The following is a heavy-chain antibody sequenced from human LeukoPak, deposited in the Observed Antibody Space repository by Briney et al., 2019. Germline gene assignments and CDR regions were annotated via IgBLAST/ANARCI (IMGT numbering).Heavy chain of an antibody. CDR3: ARERGCSSTGCPYYFDY. V-gene: IGHV1-69*06. J-gene: IGHJ4*02. Sequence: SVKVSCKASGGTFSSYAISWVRQAPGQGLEWMGGIIPIFGTANYAQKFQGRVTITADKSTSTAYMELSSLRSEDTAVYYCARERGCSSTGCPYYFDYWGQGTLVTVSS. D-gene: IGHD2-2*01. CDR1: GGTFSSYA. CDR2: IIPIFGTA.